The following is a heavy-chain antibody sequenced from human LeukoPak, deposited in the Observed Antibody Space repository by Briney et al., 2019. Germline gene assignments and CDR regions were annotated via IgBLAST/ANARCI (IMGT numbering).Heavy chain of an antibody. Sequence: GGSLRLSCAASGFTFDDYAMHWVRQAPGKGLEWVSGISWNSGSIGYADSVKGRFTISRDNAKNSLYLQMNSLRAEDTALYYCAKDRKYYGSGSYSFDYWGQGTLVTVSS. V-gene: IGHV3-9*01. CDR1: GFTFDDYA. D-gene: IGHD3-10*01. CDR3: AKDRKYYGSGSYSFDY. J-gene: IGHJ4*02. CDR2: ISWNSGSI.